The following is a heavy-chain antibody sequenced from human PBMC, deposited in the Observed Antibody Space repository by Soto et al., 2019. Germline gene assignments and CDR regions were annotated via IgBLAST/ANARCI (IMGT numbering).Heavy chain of an antibody. D-gene: IGHD3-10*01. J-gene: IGHJ6*02. V-gene: IGHV3-30*18. Sequence: QVQLVESGGGVVQPGRSLRLSCAASGFTFSSYGMHWVRQAPGKGLEWVAVISYDGSNKYYADSMKGRFTISRDNSKNTLYLQMNSLRAEDTAVYYCAKAMVRGVIAYYGMDVWGQGTTVTVSS. CDR2: ISYDGSNK. CDR1: GFTFSSYG. CDR3: AKAMVRGVIAYYGMDV.